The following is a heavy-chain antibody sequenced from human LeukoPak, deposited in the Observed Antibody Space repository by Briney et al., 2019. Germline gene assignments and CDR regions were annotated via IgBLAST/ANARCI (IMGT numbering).Heavy chain of an antibody. V-gene: IGHV4-34*01. Sequence: SETLSVTCAVYGGSFSGYYWSWIRQPPGKGLEWIGEINHSGSTNYNPSLKSRVTISVDTSKNQFSLKLSSVTAADTAVYYCARGPYCGGDCYSHLDYWGQGTLVAVSS. CDR2: INHSGST. CDR3: ARGPYCGGDCYSHLDY. CDR1: GGSFSGYY. D-gene: IGHD2-21*02. J-gene: IGHJ4*02.